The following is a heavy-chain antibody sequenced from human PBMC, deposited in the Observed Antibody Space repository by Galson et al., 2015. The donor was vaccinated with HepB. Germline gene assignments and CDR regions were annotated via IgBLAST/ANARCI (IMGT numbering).Heavy chain of an antibody. CDR3: AKDHSSSWYEGAFDY. CDR2: ISGSGGST. J-gene: IGHJ4*02. CDR1: GFTFSSYA. V-gene: IGHV3-23*01. Sequence: SLRLSCAASGFTFSSYAMSWVRQAPGKGLEWVSAISGSGGSTYYADSVKGRFTISRDNSKNTLYLQMNSLRAEDTAVYYCAKDHSSSWYEGAFDYWGQGTLVTVSS. D-gene: IGHD6-13*01.